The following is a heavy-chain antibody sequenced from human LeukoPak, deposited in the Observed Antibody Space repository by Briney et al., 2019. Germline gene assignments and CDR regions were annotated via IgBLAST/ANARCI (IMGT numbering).Heavy chain of an antibody. D-gene: IGHD2-2*02. CDR1: GGTFSSYA. V-gene: IGHV1-69*01. CDR2: IIPVFGTS. Sequence: SVKVSCKASGGTFSSYAISWVRQAPGQGLEWMGGIIPVFGTSNYAQKFQGRVTIIADESTRTAYMELSSLRSEDTAVYYCARVTGGRYCSTTSCYMRGWFDPWGQGTLVTVSS. J-gene: IGHJ5*02. CDR3: ARVTGGRYCSTTSCYMRGWFDP.